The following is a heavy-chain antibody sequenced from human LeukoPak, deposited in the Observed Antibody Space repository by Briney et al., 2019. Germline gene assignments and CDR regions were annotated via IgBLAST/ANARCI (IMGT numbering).Heavy chain of an antibody. V-gene: IGHV4-59*01. CDR3: ARDSGGSNAY. D-gene: IGHD6-13*01. Sequence: SETLSLTCTVSGGSISSYYWSWIRQPPGKGLEWIGYIYYSGSTNYNPSLKSRVTISVDTSKNQFSLKLSSVTAADTAVYYCARDSGGSNAYWGQGTLVTVSS. CDR1: GGSISSYY. CDR2: IYYSGST. J-gene: IGHJ4*02.